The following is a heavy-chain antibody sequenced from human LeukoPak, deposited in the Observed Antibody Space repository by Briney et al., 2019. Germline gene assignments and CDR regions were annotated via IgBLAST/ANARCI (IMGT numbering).Heavy chain of an antibody. J-gene: IGHJ6*02. V-gene: IGHV1-69*04. D-gene: IGHD3-9*01. Sequence: SVKVSCKASGGTFGTDAISWVRQAPGQGLECLGRIIPILGIPKYEQQFQGRATITADKSTSVAYMELSSLRSDDTAVYYCARVNDNWSYAMDVWGQGTTVTVSS. CDR1: GGTFGTDA. CDR3: ARVNDNWSYAMDV. CDR2: IIPILGIP.